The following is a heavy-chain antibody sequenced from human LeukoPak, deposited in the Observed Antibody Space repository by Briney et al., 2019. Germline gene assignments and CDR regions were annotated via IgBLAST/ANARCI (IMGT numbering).Heavy chain of an antibody. D-gene: IGHD3-16*01. Sequence: PGGSLRLSCAASGFTFSSYWMSWVRQAPGKGLEGVAHIKQDGSEKYYVDSVKGRFTISRDNAKNSLYLQMNSLRAEDTAVYYCARDPPTHWAYYYYYGMDVWGQGTTVTVSS. CDR1: GFTFSSYW. CDR2: IKQDGSEK. V-gene: IGHV3-7*01. CDR3: ARDPPTHWAYYYYYGMDV. J-gene: IGHJ6*02.